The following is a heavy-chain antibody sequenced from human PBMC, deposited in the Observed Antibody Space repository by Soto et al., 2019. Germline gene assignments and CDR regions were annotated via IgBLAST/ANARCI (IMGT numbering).Heavy chain of an antibody. Sequence: SETLSLTCTVSGGSISSSSYYWGWIRQPPGKGLEWIGSIYYSGSTYYNPSLKSRVTISVDTSKNQFSLKLSSVTAADTAVYYCARLPSMYYYYYMDVWGKGTTVTVSS. V-gene: IGHV4-39*01. CDR1: GGSISSSSYY. CDR3: ARLPSMYYYYYMDV. J-gene: IGHJ6*03. D-gene: IGHD2-2*01. CDR2: IYYSGST.